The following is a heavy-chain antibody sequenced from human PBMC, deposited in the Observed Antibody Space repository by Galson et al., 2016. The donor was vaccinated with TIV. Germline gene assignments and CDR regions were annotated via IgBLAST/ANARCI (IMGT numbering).Heavy chain of an antibody. CDR1: GLSVSLNH. CDR3: ARDRILDATYYYYYYGMDV. D-gene: IGHD1-1*01. V-gene: IGHV3-66*02. CDR2: ISDGGNA. Sequence: SLRLSCAASGLSVSLNHMTWVRQAPGKGLEWVSLISDGGNAYYPDSVRGRFTITRYKSKNTLYLQMNNLRVEDTAVYYCARDRILDATYYYYYYGMDVWGQGTAVTVSS. J-gene: IGHJ6*02.